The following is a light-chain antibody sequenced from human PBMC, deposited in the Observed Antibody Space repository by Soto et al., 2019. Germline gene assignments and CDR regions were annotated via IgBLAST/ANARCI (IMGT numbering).Light chain of an antibody. CDR3: LQGYSYPHT. Sequence: AIQMTQSPSSLSASVGDRVTITCRASQDIRNDLGWYQQKPGKAPTLLIYAASTLQIGVPSRFSGSGSGTDYPLTISSLQPEDFATYYCLQGYSYPHTIGPGTKVDIK. J-gene: IGKJ3*01. V-gene: IGKV1-6*01. CDR2: AAS. CDR1: QDIRND.